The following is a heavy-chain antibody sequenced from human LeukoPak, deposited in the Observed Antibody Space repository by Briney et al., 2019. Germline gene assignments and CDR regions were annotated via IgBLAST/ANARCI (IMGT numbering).Heavy chain of an antibody. CDR3: VKTPARYSSGWYYDY. J-gene: IGHJ4*02. CDR2: ISSNGGST. V-gene: IGHV3-64D*06. D-gene: IGHD6-19*01. CDR1: GFTFSSYA. Sequence: GGSLRLSCSASGFTFSSYAMHWVRQAPGKGLEYVSAISSNGGSTYYADSVKGRFTISRDNSKNTPYLQMSSLRAEDTAVYYCVKTPARYSSGWYYDYWGQGTLVTVSS.